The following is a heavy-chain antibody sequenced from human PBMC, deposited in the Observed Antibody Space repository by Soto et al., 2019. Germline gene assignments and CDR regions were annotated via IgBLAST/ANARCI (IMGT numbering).Heavy chain of an antibody. J-gene: IGHJ4*02. CDR2: IYPGDSET. V-gene: IGHV5-51*01. Sequence: PGESLKISCKGSGYSFVSYWIAWVRQMPGKGLEWLGSIYPGDSETRYSPSFQGEVTISADKSITTAYLHWSSLRASDTATYYCVKQHPLDSRAWHNWGQGTLVTVSS. CDR3: VKQHPLDSRAWHN. D-gene: IGHD6-19*01. CDR1: GYSFVSYW.